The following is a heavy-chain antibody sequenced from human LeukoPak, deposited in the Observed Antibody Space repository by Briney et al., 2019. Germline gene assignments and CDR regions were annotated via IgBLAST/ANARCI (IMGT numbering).Heavy chain of an antibody. V-gene: IGHV3-23*01. CDR1: VFIFNSYA. CDR3: AKDMTTATLFYY. Sequence: PGGSLRLSCAASVFIFNSYAMSWVRQAPGKGREWVSTISGSGDSTWYADSVQGRLTISRDNPKYTLYLQMNSLRTEDTAIYYRAKDMTTATLFYYWGQGTLVTVSS. CDR2: ISGSGDST. D-gene: IGHD1-14*01. J-gene: IGHJ4*02.